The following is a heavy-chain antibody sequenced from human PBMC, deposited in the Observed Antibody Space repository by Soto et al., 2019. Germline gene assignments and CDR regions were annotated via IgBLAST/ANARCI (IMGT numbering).Heavy chain of an antibody. V-gene: IGHV5-10-1*01. D-gene: IGHD3-9*01. J-gene: IGHJ6*02. CDR1: GYSFTRYW. Sequence: GESLNLSCKGSGYSFTRYWISWVRQMPGKGLEWMGRIDPSDSYTNYSPSFQGHVTISADKSISTAYLQWSSLKASDTAMYYCARLKEDYDILTGFYYYGMDVWGQGTTVTVSS. CDR3: ARLKEDYDILTGFYYYGMDV. CDR2: IDPSDSYT.